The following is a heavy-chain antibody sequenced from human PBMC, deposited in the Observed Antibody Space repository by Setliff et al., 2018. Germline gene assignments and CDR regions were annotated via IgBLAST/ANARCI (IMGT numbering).Heavy chain of an antibody. CDR1: GYTFTSYA. D-gene: IGHD6-6*01. CDR3: ALEYSNSSPTVYYYMDV. V-gene: IGHV1-69*06. J-gene: IGHJ6*03. CDR2: IIPIFGTA. Sequence: GASVKVSCKASGYTFTSYAISWVRQAPGQGLEWMGRIIPIFGTANYAQKFQGRVTITADKSTSTAYMELSRLTSEDTAVYYCALEYSNSSPTVYYYMDVWGKGTTVTVS.